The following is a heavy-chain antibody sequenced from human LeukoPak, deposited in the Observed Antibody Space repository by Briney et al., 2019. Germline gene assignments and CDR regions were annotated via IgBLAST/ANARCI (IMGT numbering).Heavy chain of an antibody. CDR1: GGSISSYY. CDR3: ARDGGASQSDY. Sequence: SETLSLTCTVSGGSISSYYWSWIRQPPGKGLEWIGYIYYTGNTNYNPSLKSRVTISVDTSKNQFSLRLSSVTAADTAVYYCARDGGASQSDYWGQGTLVTVSS. CDR2: IYYTGNT. J-gene: IGHJ4*02. D-gene: IGHD3-3*01. V-gene: IGHV4-59*12.